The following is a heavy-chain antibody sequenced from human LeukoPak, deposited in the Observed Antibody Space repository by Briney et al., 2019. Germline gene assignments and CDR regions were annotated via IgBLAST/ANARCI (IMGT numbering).Heavy chain of an antibody. D-gene: IGHD2-2*01. Sequence: PSETLSLTCTVSGGSISSGSYYWSWIRQPAGKGLEWIGRIYTSGSTNYNPSLKSRVTISVDTSKNQFSLKLSSVTAADTAVYYCARTIVVVPAAMNWFDPWGQGTLVTVSS. J-gene: IGHJ5*02. CDR1: GGSISSGSYY. CDR3: ARTIVVVPAAMNWFDP. V-gene: IGHV4-61*02. CDR2: IYTSGST.